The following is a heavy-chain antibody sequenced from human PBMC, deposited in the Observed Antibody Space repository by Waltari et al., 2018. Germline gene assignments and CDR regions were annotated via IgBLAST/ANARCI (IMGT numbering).Heavy chain of an antibody. CDR3: ARLAGYSGYDTNWFDP. CDR1: GGPISSYY. V-gene: IGHV4-4*07. Sequence: QVQLQESGPGLVKPSETLSLTCTVSGGPISSYYWSWIRQPAGKGLEWIGRIYTSGSTNYNPSLKSRVTMSVDTSKNQFSLKLSSVTAADTAVYYCARLAGYSGYDTNWFDPWGQGTLVTVSS. CDR2: IYTSGST. J-gene: IGHJ5*02. D-gene: IGHD5-12*01.